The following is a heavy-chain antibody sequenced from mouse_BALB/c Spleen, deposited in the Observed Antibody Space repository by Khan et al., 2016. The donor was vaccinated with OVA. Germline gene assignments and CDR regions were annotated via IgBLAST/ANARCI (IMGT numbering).Heavy chain of an antibody. CDR2: IDPSNGNT. V-gene: IGHV14-3*02. CDR1: GFNIQDTY. CDR3: ARNDGYDVDY. J-gene: IGHJ2*01. D-gene: IGHD2-2*01. Sequence: VQLQQSGAELGKPGASVKLSCTASGFNIQDTYIHWVQQRPEQGLEWIGRIDPSNGNTKYDPTFQGKATITADTSSNTAYLQLRSLKFEDTAVYDWARNDGYDVDYWGQGTTLTVSS.